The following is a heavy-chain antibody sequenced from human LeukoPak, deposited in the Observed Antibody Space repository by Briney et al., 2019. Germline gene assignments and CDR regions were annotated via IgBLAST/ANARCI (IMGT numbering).Heavy chain of an antibody. V-gene: IGHV4-30-2*01. J-gene: IGHJ4*02. CDR1: GGSISSGGYS. CDR2: IYHSGST. D-gene: IGHD3-10*01. Sequence: SETPSLTCAVSGGSISSGGYSWSWIRQPPGKGLEWIGYIYHSGSTYYNPSLKSRVTISVDTSKNQFSLKLSSVTAADTAVYYCARDQTYSGSGIYTYFDYWGQGILVTVSS. CDR3: ARDQTYSGSGIYTYFDY.